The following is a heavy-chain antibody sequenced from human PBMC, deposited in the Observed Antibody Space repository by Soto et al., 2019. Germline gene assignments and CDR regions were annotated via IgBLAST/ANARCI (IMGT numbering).Heavy chain of an antibody. V-gene: IGHV1-2*04. CDR1: GYTFTGYY. D-gene: IGHD2-8*01. CDR3: ARFRSGYAISDDAFDI. J-gene: IGHJ3*02. CDR2: INPNTGGT. Sequence: ASVKVSCKASGYTFTGYYMHWVRQAPGQGLEGRGWINPNTGGTNHAQKFQGWVTMTRDTSISTAYMELSRLRSDDTAVYYCARFRSGYAISDDAFDIWGQGTMVTVSS.